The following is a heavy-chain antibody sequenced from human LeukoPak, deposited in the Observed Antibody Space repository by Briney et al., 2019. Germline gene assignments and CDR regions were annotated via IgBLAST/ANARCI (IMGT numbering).Heavy chain of an antibody. D-gene: IGHD1-26*01. CDR1: GFTVSSNY. J-gene: IGHJ3*02. Sequence: PGGSLRPSCAASGFTVSSNYMSWVRQAPGKGLEWVSVIYSGGSTYYADSVKGRFTISRDNSKNTLYLQMNSLRAEDTAVYYCARDRVGATRYDAFDIWGQGTMVTVSS. V-gene: IGHV3-66*02. CDR2: IYSGGST. CDR3: ARDRVGATRYDAFDI.